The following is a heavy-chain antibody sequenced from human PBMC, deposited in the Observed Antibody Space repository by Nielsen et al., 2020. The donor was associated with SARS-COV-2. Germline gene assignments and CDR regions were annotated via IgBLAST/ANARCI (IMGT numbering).Heavy chain of an antibody. D-gene: IGHD4-17*01. Sequence: SETLSLTCTVSGDSIRGYYWGWMRQPPGQGLEWIGSISNSGSTDYNPSLKSRVTISVDTSKKHFSLVLSSVTPADTAIYYCTTGSLRTAPDCWGQGTLVTVSS. J-gene: IGHJ4*02. CDR3: TTGSLRTAPDC. CDR1: GDSIRGYY. V-gene: IGHV4-59*01. CDR2: ISNSGST.